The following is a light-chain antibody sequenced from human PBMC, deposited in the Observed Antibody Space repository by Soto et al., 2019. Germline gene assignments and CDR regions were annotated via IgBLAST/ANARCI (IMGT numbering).Light chain of an antibody. J-gene: IGLJ1*01. CDR2: EVT. Sequence: QSVLAQPASVSGSPGQSITISCTGTSSDVGAYNYVSWYQHHPGKVPKLLIYEVTNRPSGVSDRFSGSKSGNTASLTISGLQAEDEADYYCCLYIGATTYVFGTGTKVTVL. V-gene: IGLV2-14*01. CDR3: CLYIGATTYV. CDR1: SSDVGAYNY.